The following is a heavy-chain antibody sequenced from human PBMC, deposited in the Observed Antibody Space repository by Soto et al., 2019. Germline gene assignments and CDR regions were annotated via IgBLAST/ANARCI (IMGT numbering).Heavy chain of an antibody. CDR2: IDPSDSYT. D-gene: IGHD3-10*01. CDR3: ARHVLHYYGSGSYYSGMDV. J-gene: IGHJ6*02. CDR1: GYSFTSYW. V-gene: IGHV5-10-1*01. Sequence: GESLKISCKGSGYSFTSYWISWVRQMPGKGLEWMGRIDPSDSYTNYSPSFQGHVTISADKSISTAFLQWSSLKASDTAMYFCARHVLHYYGSGSYYSGMDVWGQGTKVTVSS.